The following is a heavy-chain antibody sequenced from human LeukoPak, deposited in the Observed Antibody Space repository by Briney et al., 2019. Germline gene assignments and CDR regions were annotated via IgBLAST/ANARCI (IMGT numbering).Heavy chain of an antibody. CDR3: ARDRHSSSSGDAFDI. D-gene: IGHD6-13*01. J-gene: IGHJ3*02. V-gene: IGHV1-69*13. CDR1: GGTFSSYA. Sequence: SVKVSCKASGGTFSSYAISWVRQAPGQGLEWMGGIIPIFGTANYAQKFQGRVTITADEFTSTAYMELSSLRSEDTAVYYCARDRHSSSSGDAFDIWGQGTMVTVSS. CDR2: IIPIFGTA.